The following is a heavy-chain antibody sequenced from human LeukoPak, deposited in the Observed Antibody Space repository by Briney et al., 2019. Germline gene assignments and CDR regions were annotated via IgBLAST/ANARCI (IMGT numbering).Heavy chain of an antibody. D-gene: IGHD5-18*01. CDR3: ARHPVDTAMITPWFDP. CDR2: ISHSGRT. V-gene: IGHV4-34*01. CDR1: GGSFSGFY. Sequence: SETLSLTCAVSGGSFSGFYRSWIRRPPGKGLEWIGEISHSGRTNYNPSLKSRVTVSVDTSKNQFSLKLSSVTAADTAVYYCARHPVDTAMITPWFDPWGQGTLVTVSS. J-gene: IGHJ5*02.